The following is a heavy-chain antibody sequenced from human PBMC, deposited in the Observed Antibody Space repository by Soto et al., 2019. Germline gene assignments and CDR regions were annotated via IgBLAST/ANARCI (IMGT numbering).Heavy chain of an antibody. Sequence: VSVKVSCKASGYTFTSDGISWVRQAPGQGLEWMGWISAYNGNTNYAQKLQGRVTMTTDTSTSTAYMELRSLRSDDTAAYYCARSGSSGYYVDYWGQGTLVTVSS. CDR3: ARSGSSGYYVDY. V-gene: IGHV1-18*01. CDR1: GYTFTSDG. J-gene: IGHJ4*02. CDR2: ISAYNGNT. D-gene: IGHD3-22*01.